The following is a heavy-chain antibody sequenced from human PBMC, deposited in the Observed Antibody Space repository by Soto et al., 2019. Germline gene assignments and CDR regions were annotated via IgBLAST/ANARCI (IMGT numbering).Heavy chain of an antibody. Sequence: SETLSLTCTVSGGSISSYYWSWIRQPPGKGLEWIGYIYYSGSTNYNPSLKSRVTISVDTSKNQFSLKLSSVTAADTAVYYCAREGKTTVTNNWFDPWGQGTLVTVSS. CDR1: GGSISSYY. V-gene: IGHV4-59*12. CDR3: AREGKTTVTNNWFDP. J-gene: IGHJ5*02. D-gene: IGHD4-4*01. CDR2: IYYSGST.